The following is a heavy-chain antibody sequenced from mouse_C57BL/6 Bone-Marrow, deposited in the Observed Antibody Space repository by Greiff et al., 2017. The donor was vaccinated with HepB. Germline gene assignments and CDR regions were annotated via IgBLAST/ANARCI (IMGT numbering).Heavy chain of an antibody. Sequence: VQLQQSGAELVRPGASVKLSCKASGYTFTDYYINWVKQRPGQGLEWIARIYPGSGNTYYNEKFKGKATLTAEKSSSTAYMQLSSLTSEDSAVYFCARPAQATWFAYWGQGTLVTVSA. CDR3: ARPAQATWFAY. D-gene: IGHD3-2*02. V-gene: IGHV1-76*01. CDR2: IYPGSGNT. CDR1: GYTFTDYY. J-gene: IGHJ3*01.